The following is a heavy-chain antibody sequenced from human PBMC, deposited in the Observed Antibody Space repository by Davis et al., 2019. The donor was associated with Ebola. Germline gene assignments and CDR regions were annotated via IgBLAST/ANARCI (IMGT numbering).Heavy chain of an antibody. CDR2: IYYSGST. V-gene: IGHV4-39*07. CDR1: GGSISSSSYY. D-gene: IGHD3-10*01. J-gene: IGHJ6*02. Sequence: MPSETLSLTCTVSGGSISSSSYYWGWIRQPPGQGLEWIGSIYYSGSTYYNPSLKSRVTISVDTSKNQFSLNMSSVTAADTAVYYCARALTTWQSGSYLSLGMDVWGQGTTVTVSS. CDR3: ARALTTWQSGSYLSLGMDV.